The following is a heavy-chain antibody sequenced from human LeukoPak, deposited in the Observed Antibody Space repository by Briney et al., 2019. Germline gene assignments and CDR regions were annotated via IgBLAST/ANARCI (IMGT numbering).Heavy chain of an antibody. V-gene: IGHV3-30*18. CDR1: GFTFSSYG. CDR3: AKGYDYRSGAGSFDY. CDR2: ISYDGSNK. Sequence: GGSLRLSCAASGFTFSSYGMHWVRQAPGRGLEWVAVISYDGSNKYYADSVKGRFTISRDNSKNTLYLQMNGLRAEDTAVYYCAKGYDYRSGAGSFDYWGQGTLVTVSS. J-gene: IGHJ4*02. D-gene: IGHD3-10*01.